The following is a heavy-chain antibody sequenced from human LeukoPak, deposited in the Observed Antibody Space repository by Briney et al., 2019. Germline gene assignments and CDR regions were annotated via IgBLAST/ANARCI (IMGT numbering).Heavy chain of an antibody. CDR3: TRERRGSYYAFES. CDR2: VMSGRGST. D-gene: IGHD3-16*01. J-gene: IGHJ4*02. V-gene: IGHV3-11*05. Sequence: GGSLRLSCAVSGFSVSDYSISWIRQSPGKGPEWISYVMSGRGSTNYADSVKGRFTISRDNAKTSVALQLDGLRAEDTAVYFCTRERRGSYYAFESWGQGTLVTVSS. CDR1: GFSVSDYS.